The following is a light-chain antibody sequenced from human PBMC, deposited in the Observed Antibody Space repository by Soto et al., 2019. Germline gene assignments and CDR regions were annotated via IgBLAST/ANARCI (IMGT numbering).Light chain of an antibody. CDR1: QSLLHSNGYNY. J-gene: IGKJ2*01. CDR3: MQALQTPDT. Sequence: DIVMTQSPLSLPVTPGEPASISCRSSQSLLHSNGYNYLDWYLQKPGQSPQLLIYLGSNRASGVPDRFSGSGSGTDFTLKISRVEAEDVGVYYCMQALQTPDTFGQRTKVDIK. CDR2: LGS. V-gene: IGKV2-28*01.